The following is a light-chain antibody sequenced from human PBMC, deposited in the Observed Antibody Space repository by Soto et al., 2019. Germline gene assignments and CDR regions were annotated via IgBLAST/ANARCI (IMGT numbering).Light chain of an antibody. CDR2: GVS. V-gene: IGLV2-14*03. Sequence: QSVLTQPASVSGSPGQSITISCTGTSSDVGDYNSVSWYQQHPGKAPKLMIYGVSNRPSGVSNRFSGSKSGNTASLTISGLQAEDEADYNCSSSTGSPVIFGGGTKLTVL. J-gene: IGLJ2*01. CDR3: SSSTGSPVI. CDR1: SSDVGDYNS.